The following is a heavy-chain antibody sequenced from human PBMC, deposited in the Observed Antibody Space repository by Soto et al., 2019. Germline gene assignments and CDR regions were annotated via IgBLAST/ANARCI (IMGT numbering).Heavy chain of an antibody. J-gene: IGHJ6*02. CDR3: TSRGYSYGYDYYYGMDV. CDR1: GFTFSGSA. CDR2: IRSKANSYAT. D-gene: IGHD5-18*01. Sequence: EVQLVESGGGLVQPGGSLKLSCAASGFTFSGSAMHWVRQASGKGLEWVGRIRSKANSYATAYAASVKGRFTISRDDSKNTAYLQMNSLKTEDTAVYYCTSRGYSYGYDYYYGMDVWGQGTTVTVSS. V-gene: IGHV3-73*02.